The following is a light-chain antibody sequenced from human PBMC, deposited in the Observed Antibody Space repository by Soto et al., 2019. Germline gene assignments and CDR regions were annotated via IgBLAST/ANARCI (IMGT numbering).Light chain of an antibody. CDR3: QQSYNWPRT. CDR2: SSS. V-gene: IGKV3-15*01. J-gene: IGKJ1*01. Sequence: EIVMTQSPATLSVSPGESATLFCRASQSISSRLARYQQKPGRAPRLLIYSSSARVAGIPARFSGSGSGTEFTLTISSLQSEDFAVYYCQQSYNWPRTFGQGTKVEMK. CDR1: QSISSR.